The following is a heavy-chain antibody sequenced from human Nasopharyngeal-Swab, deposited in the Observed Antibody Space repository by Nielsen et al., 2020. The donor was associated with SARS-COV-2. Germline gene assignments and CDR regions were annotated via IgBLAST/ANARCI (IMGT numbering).Heavy chain of an antibody. CDR1: GGSFSGYY. J-gene: IGHJ4*02. CDR3: ARGYNWTRGFVSRGFDY. D-gene: IGHD1-20*01. V-gene: IGHV4-34*01. Sequence: SQTLSFTCAVYGGSFSGYYWSWIRQPPGKGLEWIGEINHSGSTNYNPSLKSRVTISVDTSKNQFSLKLSSVTAADTAVYYCARGYNWTRGFVSRGFDYWGQGTLVTVSS. CDR2: INHSGST.